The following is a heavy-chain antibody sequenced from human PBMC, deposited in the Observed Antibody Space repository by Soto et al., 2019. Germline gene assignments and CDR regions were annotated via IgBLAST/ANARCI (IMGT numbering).Heavy chain of an antibody. CDR1: GYSFTSYW. V-gene: IGHV5-51*01. CDR3: ARIGVATIRPPRYFDY. J-gene: IGHJ4*02. CDR2: IYPGDSDT. D-gene: IGHD5-12*01. Sequence: GESLKISCKGSGYSFTSYWIGWVRQMPGKGLEWVGIIYPGDSDTRYSPSFQGQVTISADKSISTAYLQWSSLKASDTAMYYCARIGVATIRPPRYFDYWGQGTLVTVSS.